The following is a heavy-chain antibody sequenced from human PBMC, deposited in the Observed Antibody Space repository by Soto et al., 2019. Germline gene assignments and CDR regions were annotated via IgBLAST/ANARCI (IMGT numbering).Heavy chain of an antibody. D-gene: IGHD6-19*01. CDR3: ARGGYSSGWFTWDFDY. CDR1: GYTYTSYD. J-gene: IGHJ4*02. V-gene: IGHV1-8*01. Sequence: ASVKVSCQTSGYTYTSYDINWVRQATGQGLEWMGWMNPNSSNTGYAQKFQGRVTMTRNTSISTAYMELSSLRSEDTAVYYCARGGYSSGWFTWDFDYWGQGTLVTVSS. CDR2: MNPNSSNT.